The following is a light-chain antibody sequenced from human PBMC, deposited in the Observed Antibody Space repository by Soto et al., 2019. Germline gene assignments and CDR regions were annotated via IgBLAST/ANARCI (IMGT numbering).Light chain of an antibody. V-gene: IGKV1-5*03. J-gene: IGKJ2*01. CDR2: KAS. CDR3: QQYNIYYS. Sequence: DIQMTQSPSTLSASVGDRVTITCRASQSISSWLAWYQRKPGKAPKLLIYKASSLESGVPSRFSGSGSGTEFTLTISILQPEDFATYYCQQYNIYYSVGQGTKLEIK. CDR1: QSISSW.